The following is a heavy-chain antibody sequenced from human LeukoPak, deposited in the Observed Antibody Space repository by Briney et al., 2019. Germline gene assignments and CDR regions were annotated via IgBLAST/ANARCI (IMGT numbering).Heavy chain of an antibody. Sequence: SETLSLTCTVSGGSISSYFWSWIRQPPGKGLEWIGYIYYSGSTNYNPSLKSRVTISVDTSKNQFSLNLSSVTAADTAVYYCARVDLHASDIWGQGTMVTVSS. V-gene: IGHV4-59*01. CDR1: GGSISSYF. CDR3: ARVDLHASDI. CDR2: IYYSGST. J-gene: IGHJ3*02.